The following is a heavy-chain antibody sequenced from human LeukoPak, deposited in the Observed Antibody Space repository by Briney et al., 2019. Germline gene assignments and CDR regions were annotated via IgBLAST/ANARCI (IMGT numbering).Heavy chain of an antibody. CDR2: IKQDGSEK. D-gene: IGHD4-17*01. CDR1: GFTFSSYW. J-gene: IGHJ5*02. CDR3: ARADGDYDPHWFDP. Sequence: GGSLSLTCAASGFTFSSYWMSWVRQAPGKGLEWVANIKQDGSEKYYVDSVKGRFTISRDNAKNSLYLQMNSLRAEDTAVYYCARADGDYDPHWFDPWGEGKLVTVSS. V-gene: IGHV3-7*01.